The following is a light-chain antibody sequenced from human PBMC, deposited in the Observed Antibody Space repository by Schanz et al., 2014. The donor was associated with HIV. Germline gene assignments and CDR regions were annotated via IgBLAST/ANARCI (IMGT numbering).Light chain of an antibody. J-gene: IGKJ4*01. Sequence: EIVLTQSPGTLSLSPGERATLSCRASQTVSSSSLAWYRQEPGQAPRLLIYAASRRPTGIPDRFSGSGSGTDFTLTISRVEPEDFAVYYCQQYNNWPPLTFGGGTKVEIK. CDR3: QQYNNWPPLT. CDR2: AAS. V-gene: IGKV3-20*01. CDR1: QTVSSSS.